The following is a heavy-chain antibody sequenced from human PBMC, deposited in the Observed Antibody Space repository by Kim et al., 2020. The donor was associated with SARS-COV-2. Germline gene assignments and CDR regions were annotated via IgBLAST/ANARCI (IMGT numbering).Heavy chain of an antibody. Sequence: SETLSLTCTVSGGSVSDENSYWSWIRQAPGKGLEWIGYIYYTGSSNYNPSLKSRVTLSVDTSTNQFSLRLSLVTAADTAVYYCARDRAGSGPYITAWGQGTLVTVSS. D-gene: IGHD3-10*01. CDR3: ARDRAGSGPYITA. CDR2: IYYTGSS. J-gene: IGHJ5*02. CDR1: GGSVSDENSY. V-gene: IGHV4-61*01.